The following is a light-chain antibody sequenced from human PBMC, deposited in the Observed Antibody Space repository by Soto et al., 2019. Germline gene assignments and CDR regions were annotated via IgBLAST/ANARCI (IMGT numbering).Light chain of an antibody. V-gene: IGKV3-20*01. J-gene: IGKJ2*01. CDR2: ATS. Sequence: EIVLTQSPGTLSLSPGERATLSCRAGQSVDSSYLAWYQQKPGQAPRLLIYATSTRAAGTPDRFSGSGSGTDFTLTITRLEPEDFAVYYCQQYGDSPKYTFAQGTKVDIK. CDR1: QSVDSSY. CDR3: QQYGDSPKYT.